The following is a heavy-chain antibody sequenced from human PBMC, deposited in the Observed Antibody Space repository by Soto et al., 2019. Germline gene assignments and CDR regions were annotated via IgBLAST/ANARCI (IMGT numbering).Heavy chain of an antibody. V-gene: IGHV4-59*08. CDR3: ARVRTSLDLYYYYMDV. D-gene: IGHD2-2*01. CDR2: IYDYGSS. CDR1: GGSITSDS. Sequence: PSETLSLTCTVSGGSITSDSWTWIRQPPGKAMEWIGYIYDYGSSYYSPSLESRVAFSVDTSKNQFSLKLTSVTAADTAMYYCARVRTSLDLYYYYMDVWGRGTTVTAP. J-gene: IGHJ6*03.